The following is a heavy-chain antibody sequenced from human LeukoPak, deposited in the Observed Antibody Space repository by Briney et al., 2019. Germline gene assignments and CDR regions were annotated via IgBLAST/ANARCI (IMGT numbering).Heavy chain of an antibody. V-gene: IGHV3-23*01. CDR1: GFTFSTYA. Sequence: GGSLRLSCAAPGFTFSTYAMGWVRQAPGEGLEWVSSIKGGGGDPFYADSVRGRFTISRDKSKNTLYLQLNSLRPEDTAVYFCAQGGHDFNPFYYWGQGTLVTVSS. CDR2: IKGGGGDP. D-gene: IGHD2-21*02. CDR3: AQGGHDFNPFYY. J-gene: IGHJ4*02.